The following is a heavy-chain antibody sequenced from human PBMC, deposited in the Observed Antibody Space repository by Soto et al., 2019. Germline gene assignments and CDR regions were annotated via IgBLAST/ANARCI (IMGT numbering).Heavy chain of an antibody. V-gene: IGHV4-39*01. D-gene: IGHD3-16*02. CDR3: ARHGSF. CDR1: GVSISGTSYY. J-gene: IGHJ1*01. CDR2: IYYSGET. Sequence: QLQLQESGPGLGKPSETLSLTCTVSGVSISGTSYYWGWIRQTPAKGLGWIGTIYYSGETFYNPSLKSRVTISIDTSKNHFSLNLTSVTAADTAIYYCARHGSFWGQGALVTVSS.